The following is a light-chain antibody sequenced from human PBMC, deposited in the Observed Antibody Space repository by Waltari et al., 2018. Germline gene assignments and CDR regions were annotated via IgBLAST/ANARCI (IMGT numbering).Light chain of an antibody. CDR1: SSDVGSYDL. Sequence: QSALTQPASVSGSPGQSITIPCTGTSSDVGSYDLVSWYQQHPGKAPKLIIYEVNGRPPGVSNRFSGSKSGNTASLTISGLQAEDEADYYCCSYAGVDTFYVFGTGTKVTVL. J-gene: IGLJ1*01. CDR3: CSYAGVDTFYV. CDR2: EVN. V-gene: IGLV2-23*02.